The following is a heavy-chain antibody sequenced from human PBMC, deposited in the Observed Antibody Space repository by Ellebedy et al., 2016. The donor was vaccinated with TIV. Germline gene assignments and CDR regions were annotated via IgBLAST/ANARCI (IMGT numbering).Heavy chain of an antibody. Sequence: SETLSLXXTVSGASDSRNGYHCSSIRQPPGTGLEWIGRISYTGYSYYNPSLKSRVTISVDTSKNQISLNLNSVTAADTTVYFCARSRWGGPAAEHHAFEMWGRGTVVTVSS. CDR2: ISYTGYS. J-gene: IGHJ3*02. V-gene: IGHV4-39*01. CDR3: ARSRWGGPAAEHHAFEM. D-gene: IGHD2-2*01. CDR1: GASDSRNGYH.